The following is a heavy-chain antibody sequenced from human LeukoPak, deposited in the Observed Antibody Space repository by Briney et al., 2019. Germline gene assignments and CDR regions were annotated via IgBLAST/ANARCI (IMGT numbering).Heavy chain of an antibody. V-gene: IGHV4-4*07. CDR1: GGSITSYY. D-gene: IGHD5-18*01. J-gene: IGHJ4*02. CDR2: IFTGGST. CDR3: PRDRGNNYGFTSDF. Sequence: SETLSLTCTVSGGSITSYYWNWIRQPAGKGLEWIGRIFTGGSTNYSPSLRSRVTMSVDTSKNQFSLKLSSVTPADTAVYYCPRDRGNNYGFTSDFWGPGTLVTVSS.